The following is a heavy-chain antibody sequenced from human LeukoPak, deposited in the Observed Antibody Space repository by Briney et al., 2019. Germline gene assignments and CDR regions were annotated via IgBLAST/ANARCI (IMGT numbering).Heavy chain of an antibody. CDR3: LRVECNSINCYAHFDY. V-gene: IGHV3-74*01. CDR1: GFTFSSYW. D-gene: IGHD2-2*01. Sequence: PGGSLRLSCAASGFTFSSYWMHWVRQAPGKGLVWVSRITTDGSGTDYADSVKGRFTISRDNAKNTLYLQMNSLGAEDTAVYYCLRVECNSINCYAHFDYWGQGTLVTVSS. J-gene: IGHJ4*02. CDR2: ITTDGSGT.